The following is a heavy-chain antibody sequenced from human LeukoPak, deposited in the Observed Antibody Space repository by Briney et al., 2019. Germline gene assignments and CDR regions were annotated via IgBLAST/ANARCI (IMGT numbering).Heavy chain of an antibody. CDR1: GFTFSDYY. D-gene: IGHD4/OR15-4a*01. CDR3: AKEGGVVLSYFDY. CDR2: ISSASSTI. V-gene: IGHV3-11*01. J-gene: IGHJ4*02. Sequence: GGSLRLSCAASGFTFSDYYMNRIRQAPGRGLEWVSYISSASSTIYYADSVKGRFTISRDNAKNSLYLQVNSLRAEDTAVYYCAKEGGVVLSYFDYWGQGTLVTVSS.